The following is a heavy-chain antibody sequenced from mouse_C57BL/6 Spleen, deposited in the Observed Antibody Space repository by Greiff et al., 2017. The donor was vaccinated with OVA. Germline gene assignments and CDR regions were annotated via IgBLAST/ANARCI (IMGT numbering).Heavy chain of an antibody. CDR1: GFSLTSYA. V-gene: IGHV2-9-1*01. CDR2: IWTGGGT. D-gene: IGHD2-1*01. Sequence: QVQLKESGPGLVAPSQSLSITCTVSGFSLTSYAISWVRQPPGKGLEWLGVIWTGGGTNYNSALKSRLSISKDNSKSQIFLKMNSLQTDDTARYYCARNSYFYYGNFWYFDVWGTGTTVTVSS. CDR3: ARNSYFYYGNFWYFDV. J-gene: IGHJ1*03.